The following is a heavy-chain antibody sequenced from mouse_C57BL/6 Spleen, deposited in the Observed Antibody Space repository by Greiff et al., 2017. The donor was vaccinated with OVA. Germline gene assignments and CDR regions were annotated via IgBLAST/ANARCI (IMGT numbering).Heavy chain of an antibody. D-gene: IGHD1-1*01. CDR1: GFTFSDYG. Sequence: EVQVVESGGGLVKPGGSLKLSCAASGFTFSDYGMHWVRQAPEKGLEWVAYISSGSSTIYYADTVKGRFTISRDNAKNTLFLQMTSLRSEDTAMYYCARQGYYGTSFAYWGQGTLVTVSA. J-gene: IGHJ3*01. CDR2: ISSGSSTI. CDR3: ARQGYYGTSFAY. V-gene: IGHV5-17*01.